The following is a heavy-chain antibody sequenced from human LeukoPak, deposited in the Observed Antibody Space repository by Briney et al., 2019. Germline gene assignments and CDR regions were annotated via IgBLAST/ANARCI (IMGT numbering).Heavy chain of an antibody. V-gene: IGHV3-21*01. Sequence: GGSLRLSCAASGFTFSSYSMNWVRQAPGKGLEWVSSIRSSSNYIYYAVSVKGRFTISRDNAKNSLYLQMNTLRAEDTAVYYCTRDQYYFDSSGLPDYWGQGTLVTVSS. CDR3: TRDQYYFDSSGLPDY. J-gene: IGHJ4*02. CDR1: GFTFSSYS. CDR2: IRSSSNYI. D-gene: IGHD3-22*01.